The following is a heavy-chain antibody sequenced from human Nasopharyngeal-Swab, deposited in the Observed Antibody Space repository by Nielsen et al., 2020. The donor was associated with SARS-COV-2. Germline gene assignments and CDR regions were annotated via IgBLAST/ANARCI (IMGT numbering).Heavy chain of an antibody. Sequence: GGSLRLSCAASGFTFSSYDMHWVRQATGKGLEWVSAIGTAGDTYYPGSVKGRFTISRENAKNSLYLQMNSLRAGDTAAYYCARGGGYYYDSSGSIDAFDIWGQGTMVTVSS. V-gene: IGHV3-13*01. D-gene: IGHD3-22*01. CDR3: ARGGGYYYDSSGSIDAFDI. CDR1: GFTFSSYD. CDR2: IGTAGDT. J-gene: IGHJ3*02.